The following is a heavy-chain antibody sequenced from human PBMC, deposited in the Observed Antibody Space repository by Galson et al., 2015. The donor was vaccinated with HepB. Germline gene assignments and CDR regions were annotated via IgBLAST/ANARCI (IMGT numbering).Heavy chain of an antibody. V-gene: IGHV1-69*01. Sequence: QSGAEVKKPGESLKISCKASGGTFSSYAISWVRQAPGQGLEWMGGIIPIFGTANYAQKFQGRVTITADESTSTAYMELSSLRSEDTAVYYCARVRFIVGATPPYYAFDIWGQGTMVTVSS. J-gene: IGHJ3*02. CDR2: IIPIFGTA. D-gene: IGHD1-26*01. CDR1: GGTFSSYA. CDR3: ARVRFIVGATPPYYAFDI.